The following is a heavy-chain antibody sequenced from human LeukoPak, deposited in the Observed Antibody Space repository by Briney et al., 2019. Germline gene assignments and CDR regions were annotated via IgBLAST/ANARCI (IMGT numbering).Heavy chain of an antibody. V-gene: IGHV1-8*01. CDR2: MNPNSGNT. J-gene: IGHJ4*02. D-gene: IGHD1-26*01. CDR3: ARVRGVGATQRFDY. Sequence: ASVKVSCKASGYTFTSYDINWVRQATGQGLEWMGWMNPNSGNTGYAQKFQGRVTMTRNTSISTAYMELSSLRSEDTAVYYCARVRGVGATQRFDYWGQGTLVTVSS. CDR1: GYTFTSYD.